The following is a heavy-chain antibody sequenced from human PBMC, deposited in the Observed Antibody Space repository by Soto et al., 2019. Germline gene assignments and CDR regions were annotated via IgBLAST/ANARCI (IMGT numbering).Heavy chain of an antibody. Sequence: QVQLVQSGAELKKPGASVKVSCKASGYTFSNYDMNWVRQATGQGPEWIGWVNPNNGDTGYAQKFQARVTLPTDISTTTAYMELTSLRSEATAIYYSAKVTRKGAAIDFDYWGQGTLITVSS. CDR1: GYTFSNYD. D-gene: IGHD3-22*01. CDR2: VNPNNGDT. J-gene: IGHJ4*02. CDR3: AKVTRKGAAIDFDY. V-gene: IGHV1-8*01.